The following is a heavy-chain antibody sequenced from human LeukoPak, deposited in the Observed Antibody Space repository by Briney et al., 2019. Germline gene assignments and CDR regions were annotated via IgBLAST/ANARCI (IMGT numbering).Heavy chain of an antibody. CDR3: ARGSGYFDY. V-gene: IGHV3-30*02. Sequence: GGSLRLSCAASGFTFTSYGMYWVRQAPGKGLEWVAFIWYDGSDKYYADSVKGRFTISRDNSKNTLYLQMNNLRAEDTAVYYCARGSGYFDYWGQGTLVTVSS. CDR2: IWYDGSDK. D-gene: IGHD3-3*01. CDR1: GFTFTSYG. J-gene: IGHJ4*02.